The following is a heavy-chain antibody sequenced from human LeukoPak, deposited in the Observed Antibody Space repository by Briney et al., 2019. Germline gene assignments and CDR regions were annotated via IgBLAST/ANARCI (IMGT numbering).Heavy chain of an antibody. CDR2: INPGGGST. J-gene: IGHJ4*02. CDR3: AKFAGGSPPTTMDY. V-gene: IGHV1-46*01. D-gene: IGHD3-10*01. CDR1: GYTFTSYS. Sequence: ASVKVSCKASGYTFTSYSIHWVRQAPGQGLKWLGIINPGGGSTTYAQRFQGRVTMTRDTSTSTVYMELSSLRSEDTAVYYCAKFAGGSPPTTMDYWGQGTLVTVSS.